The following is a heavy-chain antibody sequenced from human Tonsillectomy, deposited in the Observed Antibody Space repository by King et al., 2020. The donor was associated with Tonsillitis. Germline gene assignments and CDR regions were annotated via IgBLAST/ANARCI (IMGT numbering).Heavy chain of an antibody. CDR3: VRQDSSGWYGYYYSGMDV. CDR2: IYYSGNT. V-gene: IGHV4-39*01. Sequence: LQLQESGPGLVKPSETLSLTCTVSGGSISSSSYYWGWIRQPPGKGLEWIGNIYYSGNTYYNPSLKSRVAISVDTSKNQFSLRLSSVTAADTAMYYCVRQDSSGWYGYYYSGMDVWDQGTTVTVSS. CDR1: GGSISSSSYY. J-gene: IGHJ6*02. D-gene: IGHD6-19*01.